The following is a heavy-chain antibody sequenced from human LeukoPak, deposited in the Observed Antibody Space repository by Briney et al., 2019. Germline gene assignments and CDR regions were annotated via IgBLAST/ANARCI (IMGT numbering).Heavy chain of an antibody. J-gene: IGHJ4*02. Sequence: PSETLSLTCAVYGGSFSDYWWTWIRQSPGKGLEWIGEIYHSGNTNYNPSLKSRVTISVDKSKNQFSLKLSSVTAADTAVYYCARDAYDSSGYSFDYWGQGTLVTVSS. CDR2: IYHSGNT. CDR3: ARDAYDSSGYSFDY. CDR1: GGSFSDYW. V-gene: IGHV4-34*01. D-gene: IGHD3-22*01.